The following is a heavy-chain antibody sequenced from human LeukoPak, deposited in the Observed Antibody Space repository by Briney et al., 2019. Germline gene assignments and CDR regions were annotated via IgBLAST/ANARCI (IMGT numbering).Heavy chain of an antibody. CDR3: ARGQSNPLHY. J-gene: IGHJ4*02. V-gene: IGHV4-59*01. CDR2: IYYSGST. D-gene: IGHD4-11*01. Sequence: PSETLSLTCTVSGGSISSYYWSWIRQPPGKGLEWIGYIYYSGSTNYNPSLKSRVTISVDTSKNQFSLKLSSVTAADTAVYYCARGQSNPLHYWGQGTLVTVSS. CDR1: GGSISSYY.